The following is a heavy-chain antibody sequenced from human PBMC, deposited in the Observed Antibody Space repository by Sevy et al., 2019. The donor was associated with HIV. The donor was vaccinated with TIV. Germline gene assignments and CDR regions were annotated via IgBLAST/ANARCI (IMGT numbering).Heavy chain of an antibody. CDR2: IKRDGSEK. CDR3: ARDCSSTSCLWGLDV. V-gene: IGHV3-7*03. Sequence: GGSLRLSCAASGFTFSNYWMSWVRQAPGKGLEWVANIKRDGSEKYYMASVKGRFTISRDNAKNSRYLQINGLRAEDTAMYYCARDCSSTSCLWGLDVWGQGTTVTVSS. J-gene: IGHJ6*02. CDR1: GFTFSNYW. D-gene: IGHD2-2*01.